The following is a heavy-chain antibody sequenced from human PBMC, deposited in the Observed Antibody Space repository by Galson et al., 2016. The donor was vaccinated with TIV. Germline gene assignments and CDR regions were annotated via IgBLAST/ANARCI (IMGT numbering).Heavy chain of an antibody. CDR3: ARAVDCNNTSFYAEYYFYYGMAV. Sequence: LRLSCAASGLTVNSNYMSWVRQAPGKGLEWIGYIYYSGSTDYNPSLKSRVTISMDRSKNQFSLKLNSVTAADTAVYYCARAVDCNNTSFYAEYYFYYGMAVWGQGTTVTVSS. CDR1: GLTVNSNY. D-gene: IGHD2-2*01. CDR2: IYYSGST. J-gene: IGHJ6*02. V-gene: IGHV4-59*02.